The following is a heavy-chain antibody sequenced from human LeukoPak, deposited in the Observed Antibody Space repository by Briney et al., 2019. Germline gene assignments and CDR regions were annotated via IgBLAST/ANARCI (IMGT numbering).Heavy chain of an antibody. CDR3: ARGSYYYDSSGYYYFDY. J-gene: IGHJ4*02. CDR1: GFTFSSYA. V-gene: IGHV3-7*01. CDR2: IKQDGSEK. D-gene: IGHD3-22*01. Sequence: PGGSLRLSCAASGFTFSSYAMSWVRQAPGKGLEWVANIKQDGSEKYYVDSVRGRFTISRDNAKNSLYLQMNSLRAEDTAVYYCARGSYYYDSSGYYYFDYWGQGTLVTVSS.